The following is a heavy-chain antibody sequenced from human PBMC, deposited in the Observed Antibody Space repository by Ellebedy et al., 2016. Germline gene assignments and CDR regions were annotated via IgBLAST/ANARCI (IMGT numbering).Heavy chain of an antibody. D-gene: IGHD6-19*01. CDR2: ITGSGDRT. Sequence: GESLKISCAASGFSFSSYAMSWVRQAPGKGPEWVSTITGSGDRTNYADSVKGRFTISRDSSKNTLYLDMDSLRAEDTAIYYCAKCRHINGCLLDPWGQGTLVTVSS. CDR3: AKCRHINGCLLDP. J-gene: IGHJ5*02. CDR1: GFSFSSYA. V-gene: IGHV3-23*01.